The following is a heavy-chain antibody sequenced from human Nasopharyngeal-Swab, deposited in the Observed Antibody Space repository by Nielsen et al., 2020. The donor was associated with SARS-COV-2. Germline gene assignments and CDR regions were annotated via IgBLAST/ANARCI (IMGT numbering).Heavy chain of an antibody. J-gene: IGHJ4*02. V-gene: IGHV3-11*06. CDR3: ARGGVWFGELGLDY. CDR2: ISSSSSYT. D-gene: IGHD3-10*01. CDR1: GFTVSSNY. Sequence: GVSLRLSCAASGFTVSSNYMSWFRQAPGKGLEWVSYISSSSSYTRYADSVKGSFTISRDNSKNTLYLQMNSLRAEDTAVYYCARGGVWFGELGLDYWGQGTLVTVSS.